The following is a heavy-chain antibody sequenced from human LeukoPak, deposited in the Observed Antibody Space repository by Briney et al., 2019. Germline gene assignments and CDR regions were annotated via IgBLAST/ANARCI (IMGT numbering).Heavy chain of an antibody. J-gene: IGHJ4*02. V-gene: IGHV3-53*01. Sequence: PGGSLRLSCAASGFTVSSNYMSWVRRAPGKGLEWVSVIYSGGSTYYADSVKGRFTISRDNSKNTLYLQMNSLRAEDTAVYYCAKVVRGSSGWPFDYWGQGTLVTVSS. D-gene: IGHD6-19*01. CDR2: IYSGGST. CDR1: GFTVSSNY. CDR3: AKVVRGSSGWPFDY.